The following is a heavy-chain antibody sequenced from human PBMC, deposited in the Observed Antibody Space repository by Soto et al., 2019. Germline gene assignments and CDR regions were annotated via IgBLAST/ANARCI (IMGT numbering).Heavy chain of an antibody. V-gene: IGHV4-59*08. CDR1: GDSISTDY. CDR3: AGGPGVARNY. Sequence: SETLSLTCTVSGDSISTDYWSWIRQSPGKGLEWIGFIYYGGSTNYNPSLKSRITISVDTSKNQFSLKLSSVTAADTAVYYCAGGPGVARNYWGQGTLVTVSS. J-gene: IGHJ4*02. CDR2: IYYGGST. D-gene: IGHD5-12*01.